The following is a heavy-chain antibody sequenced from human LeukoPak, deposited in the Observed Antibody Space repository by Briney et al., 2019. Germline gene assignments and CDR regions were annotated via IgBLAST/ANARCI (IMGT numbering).Heavy chain of an antibody. CDR2: ISGSSGST. CDR1: GFTFSSYA. J-gene: IGHJ3*01. Sequence: PGGSLRLSCAASGFTFSSYAMSWVRQAPGKGLEWVSAISGSSGSTYYADSVKGRFTVSRDNSKNTLYLQMNSLRAEDTAVYYCAKDRKLAYYGTFDVWGQGTMVTVSS. D-gene: IGHD3-16*01. CDR3: AKDRKLAYYGTFDV. V-gene: IGHV3-23*01.